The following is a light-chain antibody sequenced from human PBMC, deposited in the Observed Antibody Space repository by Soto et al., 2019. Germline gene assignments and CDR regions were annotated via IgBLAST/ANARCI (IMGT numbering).Light chain of an antibody. V-gene: IGKV3-15*01. CDR1: QSLSSN. CDR2: GAS. Sequence: ASQSLSSNLAWYQQKPGQAPRLLIIGASERVTGIPARFSGSGSGTEFTLSISSLQPEDFATYYCQQFNNYQVTFGQGTRLEIK. J-gene: IGKJ5*01. CDR3: QQFNNYQVT.